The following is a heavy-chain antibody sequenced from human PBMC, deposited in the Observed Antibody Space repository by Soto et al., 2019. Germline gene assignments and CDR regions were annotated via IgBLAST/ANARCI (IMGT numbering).Heavy chain of an antibody. CDR1: GFTFSSYS. Sequence: EVQLVESGGGLVKPGGSLRLSCAASGFTFSSYSMNWVRQAPGKGLEWVSSISSSSSYIYYADSVKGRFTISRDNAKNSLSLQMNSLRAEDTAVYYCARPSGGFVVVEWAHMDVWGKGTTVTVSS. V-gene: IGHV3-21*01. CDR3: ARPSGGFVVVEWAHMDV. CDR2: ISSSSSYI. D-gene: IGHD2-2*01. J-gene: IGHJ6*03.